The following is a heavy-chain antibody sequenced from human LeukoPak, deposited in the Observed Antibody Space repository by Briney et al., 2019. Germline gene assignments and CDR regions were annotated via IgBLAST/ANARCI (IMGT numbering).Heavy chain of an antibody. CDR1: GGSISSYY. CDR3: AGHHPRNTVDF. V-gene: IGHV4-59*08. J-gene: IGHJ4*02. D-gene: IGHD2/OR15-2a*01. CDR2: IYYSGST. Sequence: PSETLSLTCTVSGGSISSYYWSWIRQPPGKVLEWIGYIYYSGSTNYNPSLKSRVTISVDTSKNQFSLKLSSVTAADTAVYYCAGHHPRNTVDFWGQGTLVTVSS.